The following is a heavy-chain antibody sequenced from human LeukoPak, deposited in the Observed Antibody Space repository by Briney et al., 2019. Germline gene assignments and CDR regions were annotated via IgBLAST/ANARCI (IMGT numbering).Heavy chain of an antibody. J-gene: IGHJ4*02. CDR3: ARTAVDTTTNFDS. D-gene: IGHD5-18*01. Sequence: SDTLSLTCAVSGYSIRSSNWWGWIRQPPGKGLEWIGYIYYSGSTYYNPSHKSRVTMSVDTSKNQFSLKLSSVTAVDTAVYYCARTAVDTTTNFDSWGQGTLVTVSS. CDR2: IYYSGST. CDR1: GYSIRSSNW. V-gene: IGHV4-28*01.